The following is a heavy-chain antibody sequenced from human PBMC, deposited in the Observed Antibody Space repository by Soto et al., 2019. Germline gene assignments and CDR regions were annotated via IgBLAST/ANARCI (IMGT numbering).Heavy chain of an antibody. Sequence: QGQLQESGPGLVRPSETLSLTCTVSGASITSYYWSWIRQSSGKGLEWIGYIHYSGSTNYNPSLESRVTMSIDTSESQFSLRLRYGTAADPAVYYCARLDYYYDGDVWGKGTAFTVS. V-gene: IGHV4-59*12. CDR2: IHYSGST. CDR3: ARLDYYYDGDV. CDR1: GASITSYY. J-gene: IGHJ6*03.